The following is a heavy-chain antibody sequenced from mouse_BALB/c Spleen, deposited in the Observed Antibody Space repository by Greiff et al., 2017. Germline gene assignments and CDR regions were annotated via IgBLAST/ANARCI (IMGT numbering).Heavy chain of an antibody. V-gene: IGHV1-7*01. CDR2: INPSTGYT. CDR1: GYTFTSYW. CDR3: ARSLDYEDY. Sequence: QVQLQQSGAELAKPGASVKMSCKASGYTFTSYWMHWVKQRPGQGLEWIGYINPSTGYTEYNQKFKDKATLTADKSSSTAYMQLSSLTSEDSAVYYCARSLDYEDYWGQGTLVTVSA. D-gene: IGHD2-4*01. J-gene: IGHJ3*01.